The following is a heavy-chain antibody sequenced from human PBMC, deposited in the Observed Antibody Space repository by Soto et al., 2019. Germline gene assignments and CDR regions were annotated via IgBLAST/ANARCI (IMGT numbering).Heavy chain of an antibody. V-gene: IGHV4-4*02. CDR2: IYHSGRT. CDR1: GDSITSDTW. J-gene: IGHJ4*02. D-gene: IGHD2-2*01. Sequence: QVQLQESGPGLVKPSGTLSLTCSVSGDSITSDTWWSWVRQSPGKGLEWIGEIYHSGRTHYNPSLNGRVIISVDTSKIDFSLTLSSVTAADTAVYYCTANGYYALDYWGQGSLVTVSS. CDR3: TANGYYALDY.